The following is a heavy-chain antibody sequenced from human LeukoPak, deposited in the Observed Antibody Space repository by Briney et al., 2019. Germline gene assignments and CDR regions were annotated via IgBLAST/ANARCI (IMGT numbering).Heavy chain of an antibody. Sequence: GGSLRLSCAASGFTFSTYWMSWVRQAPGKGLEWVANINQDGGEKYYVDSVKGRFTISRDNSKNTLYLQMNSLRPEDTAIYYCARGVAAAGTWSFDYWGQGSLVTVSS. CDR3: ARGVAAAGTWSFDY. D-gene: IGHD6-13*01. J-gene: IGHJ4*02. CDR2: INQDGGEK. CDR1: GFTFSTYW. V-gene: IGHV3-7*02.